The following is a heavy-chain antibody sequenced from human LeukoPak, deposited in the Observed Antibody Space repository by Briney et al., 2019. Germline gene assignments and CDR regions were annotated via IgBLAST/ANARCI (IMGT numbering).Heavy chain of an antibody. J-gene: IGHJ5*02. D-gene: IGHD6-13*01. CDR3: ARVIAAAVTSWFDP. V-gene: IGHV5-10-1*01. CDR2: IDPSDSYT. Sequence: GESLKISCKGSGYRFTSYWIGWVRQMPGKGLEWMGRIDPSDSYTNYSPSFQGHVTISADKSISTAYLQWSSLKASDTAMYYCARVIAAAVTSWFDPWGQGTLVTVSS. CDR1: GYRFTSYW.